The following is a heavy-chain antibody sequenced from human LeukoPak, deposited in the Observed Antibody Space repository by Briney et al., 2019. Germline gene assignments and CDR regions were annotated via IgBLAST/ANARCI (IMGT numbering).Heavy chain of an antibody. Sequence: GGSLRLSCAASGFTFSKYWMLWVRQAPGKGLESVSRINTDGTVTTYADSVRGRFTVSRGNADNTMFLQMNSVRDEDTVVYYCATKQWLAPPPDSWGQGTPVTVSS. D-gene: IGHD6-19*01. CDR2: INTDGTVT. CDR3: ATKQWLAPPPDS. J-gene: IGHJ4*02. V-gene: IGHV3-74*01. CDR1: GFTFSKYW.